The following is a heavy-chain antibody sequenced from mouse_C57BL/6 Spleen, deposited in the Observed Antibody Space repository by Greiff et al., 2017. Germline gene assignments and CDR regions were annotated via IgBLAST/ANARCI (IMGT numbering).Heavy chain of an antibody. Sequence: VQLQQSGAELVKPGASVKMSCKASGYTFTSYWITWVKQRPGQGLEWIGDIYPGSGSTNYNEKFKSKATLTVDTSSSTAYMQLSSLTSEDSAVYYCARFTTVVGYAMYYWGQGTSVTVSS. J-gene: IGHJ4*01. CDR2: IYPGSGST. V-gene: IGHV1-55*01. CDR1: GYTFTSYW. D-gene: IGHD1-1*01. CDR3: ARFTTVVGYAMYY.